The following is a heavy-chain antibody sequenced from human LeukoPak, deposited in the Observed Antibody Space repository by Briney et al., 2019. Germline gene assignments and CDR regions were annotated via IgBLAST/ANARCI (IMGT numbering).Heavy chain of an antibody. CDR2: IRYEGSNK. CDR3: AKDRFSGHITYLLGY. V-gene: IGHV3-30*02. J-gene: IGHJ4*02. CDR1: GFTFSSYG. Sequence: GGSLRLSCAASGFTFSSYGMHWVRQAPGKGLEGVAFIRYEGSNKYYAASVKGRFTISRDNSKNTLYLQMNSLRAEDTAVYYCAKDRFSGHITYLLGYWGQGTLVTVSS. D-gene: IGHD5-12*01.